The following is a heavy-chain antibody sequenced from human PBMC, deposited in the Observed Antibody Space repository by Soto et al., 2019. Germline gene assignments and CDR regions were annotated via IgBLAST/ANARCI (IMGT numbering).Heavy chain of an antibody. Sequence: SETLSLTCTVSGGSVSSGNYYWSWIRQPPGEGLEWIGYFYYTGSINYNPSLKSRVTISIDAPKNQFSLRLSSVTAADTAVYYCARSMFYSDGSNYSPFDYWGQGTLVTVSS. V-gene: IGHV4-61*01. D-gene: IGHD3-22*01. J-gene: IGHJ4*02. CDR1: GGSVSSGNYY. CDR3: ARSMFYSDGSNYSPFDY. CDR2: FYYTGSI.